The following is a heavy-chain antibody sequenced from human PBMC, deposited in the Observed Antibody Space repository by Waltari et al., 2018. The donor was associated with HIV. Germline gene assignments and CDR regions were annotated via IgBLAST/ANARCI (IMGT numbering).Heavy chain of an antibody. V-gene: IGHV3-30*18. CDR2: ISFDGKNK. D-gene: IGHD4-17*01. CDR3: AKGGYDYGDYSYFDY. Sequence: QVQLVESGGGVVQPGWSLGLSCEASGVAFSNYGIHWLRQAPGKGLEWVAIISFDGKNKFYADSVKGRFTVSRDNSKNTLYLHMESLRGEDTAVYYCAKGGYDYGDYSYFDYWGQGTLVTVSA. J-gene: IGHJ4*02. CDR1: GVAFSNYG.